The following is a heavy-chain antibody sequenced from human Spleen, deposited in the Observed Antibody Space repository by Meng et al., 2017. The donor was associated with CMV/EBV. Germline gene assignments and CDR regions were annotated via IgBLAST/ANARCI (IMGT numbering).Heavy chain of an antibody. Sequence: GESLKISCAASGFSFSIYRMSWVRQGPGKGLEWVANIKQDGSEKHYVDSVKGRFTISRDNAKSSLYLQMNSLRVEDTAVYYCAGIWFGELLDYWGQGTLVTVSS. V-gene: IGHV3-7*01. J-gene: IGHJ4*02. D-gene: IGHD3-10*01. CDR3: AGIWFGELLDY. CDR1: GFSFSIYR. CDR2: IKQDGSEK.